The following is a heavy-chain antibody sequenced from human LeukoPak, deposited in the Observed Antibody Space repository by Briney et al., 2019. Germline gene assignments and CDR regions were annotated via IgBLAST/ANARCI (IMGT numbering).Heavy chain of an antibody. Sequence: GGSLRLSCAASGFTFSSYDMHWVRQAPGKGLEWVAFIQYDENTKYYADSLKGRFTISRDNSKNTLYLQMNSLRAEDTAVYYCASAGLTYGSGSYFVYWGQGTLVTVSS. D-gene: IGHD3-10*01. CDR3: ASAGLTYGSGSYFVY. CDR1: GFTFSSYD. CDR2: IQYDENTK. V-gene: IGHV3-30*02. J-gene: IGHJ4*02.